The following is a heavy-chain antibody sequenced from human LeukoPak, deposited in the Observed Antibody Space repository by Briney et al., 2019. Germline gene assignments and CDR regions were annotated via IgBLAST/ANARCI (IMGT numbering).Heavy chain of an antibody. D-gene: IGHD6-13*01. Sequence: SETLSLTCTVSGGSISSYYWSWIRQPPGKGLEWIGYIYYSGSTNYNPSLKSRVTISVDTSKNQFSLKLSSVTAADTAVYYCARQVLRYSSSWHRYYFDYWGQGTLVTVSS. V-gene: IGHV4-59*08. CDR1: GGSISSYY. J-gene: IGHJ4*02. CDR3: ARQVLRYSSSWHRYYFDY. CDR2: IYYSGST.